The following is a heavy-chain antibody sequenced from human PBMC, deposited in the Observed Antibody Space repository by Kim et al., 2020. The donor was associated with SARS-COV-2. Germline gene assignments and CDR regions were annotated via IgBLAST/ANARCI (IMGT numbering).Heavy chain of an antibody. V-gene: IGHV3-21*01. CDR1: GFSIDTYS. CDR2: ITRTGSCT. Sequence: GGSLRLSCAASGFSIDTYSMTWVRQAPGKGLEWVSSITRTGSCTHYAAAVRGRFTISRDNAKKSLYLQMNSLRDDDTAVYYCAREGVPEKGYTVDSWGQGTLVIVSS. J-gene: IGHJ5*01. CDR3: AREGVPEKGYTVDS. D-gene: IGHD5-12*01.